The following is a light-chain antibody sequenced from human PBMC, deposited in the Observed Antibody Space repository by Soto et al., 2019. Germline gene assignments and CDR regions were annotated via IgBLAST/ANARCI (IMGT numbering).Light chain of an antibody. Sequence: DIQMTQSPSSLSGSVGDRVTITCRASQSISSYLNWYQQKAGKAPDLLIYSASTLQSGVPSRFSGSGSETEFSLTIRALQPEDFATYYCQQLSRYPLTFGGGTKVDIK. J-gene: IGKJ4*01. CDR2: SAS. CDR1: QSISSY. V-gene: IGKV1-9*01. CDR3: QQLSRYPLT.